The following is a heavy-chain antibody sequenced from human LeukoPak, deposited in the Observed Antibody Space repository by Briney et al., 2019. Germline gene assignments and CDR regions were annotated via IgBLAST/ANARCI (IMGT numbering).Heavy chain of an antibody. CDR2: IYHSGST. D-gene: IGHD6-19*01. Sequence: SETLSLTCSVSGGSITDFYWSWIRQSPGKGLEYIGYIYHSGSTNYNPSLNSRVTISLDTSSNHFFLKMTSVSASDTAVYYCARRVGWPTTTYYYMDVWGKGTTVTIS. V-gene: IGHV4-59*01. J-gene: IGHJ6*03. CDR3: ARRVGWPTTTYYYMDV. CDR1: GGSITDFY.